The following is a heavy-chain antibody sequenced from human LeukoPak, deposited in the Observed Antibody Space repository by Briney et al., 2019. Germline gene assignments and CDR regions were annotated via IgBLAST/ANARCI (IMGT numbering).Heavy chain of an antibody. J-gene: IGHJ6*03. Sequence: SVKVSCKASGGTFSSYAISWVRQAPGQGLEWMGGIIPIFGTANYAQKFQGRVTITADESTSTAYMELSSLRSEDTAVYYCAREGGIAARPSYYYYYYMDVWGKGTTVTVSS. CDR3: AREGGIAARPSYYYYYYMDV. CDR2: IIPIFGTA. V-gene: IGHV1-69*13. CDR1: GGTFSSYA. D-gene: IGHD6-6*01.